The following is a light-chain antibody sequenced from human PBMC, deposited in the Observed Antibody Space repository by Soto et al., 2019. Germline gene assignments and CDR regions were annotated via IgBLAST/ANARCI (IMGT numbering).Light chain of an antibody. V-gene: IGKV3-20*01. J-gene: IGKJ2*01. CDR2: GAS. CDR1: QTVSSNY. CDR3: QRYGRSPPMYT. Sequence: EVVLTQSPDTLSLSPGERATLSCRASQTVSSNYLAWYQQKPGQAPRLLIYGASSRATGIPDRFSGSGSGTDFPLTISRLEPEDFAVYYCQRYGRSPPMYTLGQGNKLEIK.